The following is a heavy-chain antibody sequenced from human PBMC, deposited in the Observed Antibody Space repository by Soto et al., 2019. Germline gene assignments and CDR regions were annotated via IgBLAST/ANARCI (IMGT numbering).Heavy chain of an antibody. CDR3: AFAPCRSTSCYLGY. D-gene: IGHD2-2*01. CDR1: GYTFTSYG. CDR2: ISAYNGNT. J-gene: IGHJ4*02. Sequence: QVQLVQSGAEVKKPGASVKVSCKASGYTFTSYGISWVRQAPGQGLEWMGWISAYNGNTNYAQKLQGRVTMTTDTSTSTAYMDLRSLSSYDTAVYDCAFAPCRSTSCYLGYWGQGTLGTVSS. V-gene: IGHV1-18*01.